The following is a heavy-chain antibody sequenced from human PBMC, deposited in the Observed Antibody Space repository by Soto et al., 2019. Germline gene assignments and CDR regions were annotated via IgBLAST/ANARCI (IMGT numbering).Heavy chain of an antibody. CDR1: GRTFSSYA. D-gene: IGHD5-18*01. J-gene: IGHJ6*01. CDR3: ASLSLSSFGRWYYYYGMEV. Sequence: SVKVSCKASGRTFSSYAISWVRQAPGQGLEWMGGIIPIFGTANYAQKFQGRVTITADESTSTAYMELSSLRSEDTAVYYCASLSLSSFGRWYYYYGMEVWGQGTTVSVSS. CDR2: IIPIFGTA. V-gene: IGHV1-69*13.